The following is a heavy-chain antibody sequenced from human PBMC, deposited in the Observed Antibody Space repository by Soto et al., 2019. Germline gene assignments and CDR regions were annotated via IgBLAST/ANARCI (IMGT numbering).Heavy chain of an antibody. V-gene: IGHV4-4*02. CDR1: GDSLTNNHW. D-gene: IGHD2-15*01. Sequence: QLQLRESGPGLVQPSGTLSLTCDVSGDSLTNNHWWSWVRQAPGKGLEWIGEIWHTGLPNYNPSLKSRVAISIDKSKNQFSLKLSSVTAADTAVYYCVRDSRTGCSSINCYMHWGQGTLVTVSS. J-gene: IGHJ4*02. CDR2: IWHTGLP. CDR3: VRDSRTGCSSINCYMH.